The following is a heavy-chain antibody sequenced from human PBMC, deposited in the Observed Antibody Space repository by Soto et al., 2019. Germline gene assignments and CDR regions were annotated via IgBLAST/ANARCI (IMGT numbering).Heavy chain of an antibody. D-gene: IGHD2-2*01. CDR1: GGSISSGGYY. CDR3: ARGEVVPAAILAYFDL. CDR2: IYYSGST. Sequence: QVQLQESGPGLVKPSQTLSLTCTVSGGSISSGGYYWSWIRQHPGKGLEWIGYIYYSGSTYYNPSLKSRVTISVDTSKNQFSLKLSSVTAADTAVYYCARGEVVPAAILAYFDLWGRGTLVTVSS. J-gene: IGHJ2*01. V-gene: IGHV4-31*03.